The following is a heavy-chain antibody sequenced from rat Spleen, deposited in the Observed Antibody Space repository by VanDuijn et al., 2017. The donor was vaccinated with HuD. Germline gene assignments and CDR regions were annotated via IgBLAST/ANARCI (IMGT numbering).Heavy chain of an antibody. CDR2: INTDGGST. Sequence: EAQLVESGGGLVQPGRSLKLSCVASGFTFNNYWMYWIRQAPGKGLEWVSSINTDGGSTYYPDSVKGRFTISRDNAENTVYLQMNSLRSEDTATYYCARDDVLPGYNYFDYWGQGVMITVSP. CDR3: ARDDVLPGYNYFDY. CDR1: GFTFNNYW. V-gene: IGHV5-58*01. J-gene: IGHJ2*01. D-gene: IGHD1-4*01.